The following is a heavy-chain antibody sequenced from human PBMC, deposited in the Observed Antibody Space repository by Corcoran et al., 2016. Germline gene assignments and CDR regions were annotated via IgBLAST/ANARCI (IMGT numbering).Heavy chain of an antibody. Sequence: EVQLVESGGGLIQPGGSLRLSCAASGFTVSSNYMSWVRQAPGKGLEWVSVIYSGGSTYYADSVKGRFTISRDNSKNTLYLQMNSLRAEDTAVYYWAREGDSSSGAFDIWGQGTMVTVSS. CDR2: IYSGGST. J-gene: IGHJ3*02. V-gene: IGHV3-53*01. CDR1: GFTVSSNY. CDR3: AREGDSSSGAFDI. D-gene: IGHD3-22*01.